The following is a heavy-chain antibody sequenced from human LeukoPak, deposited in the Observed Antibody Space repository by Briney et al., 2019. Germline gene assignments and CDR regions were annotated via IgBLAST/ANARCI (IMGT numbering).Heavy chain of an antibody. CDR2: ISAAGSNI. D-gene: IGHD2-2*01. CDR3: AKAMRDY. V-gene: IGHV3-23*01. CDR1: GFIFGSCA. Sequence: GGSLRLSCAASGFIFGSCAMTWVRQAPGKGLEWVSSISAAGSNIQYADSVKGRFTISRDNSKNTLYLQMNSLRAEDTAVYYCAKAMRDYWGQGTLVTVSS. J-gene: IGHJ4*02.